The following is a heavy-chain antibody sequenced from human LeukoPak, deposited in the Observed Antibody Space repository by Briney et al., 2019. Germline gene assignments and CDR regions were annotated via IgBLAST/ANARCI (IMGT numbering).Heavy chain of an antibody. J-gene: IGHJ4*02. CDR1: GFTFSRYA. CDR2: ISSNGGST. CDR3: VKSGSYYNEPYYFDY. D-gene: IGHD3-10*01. Sequence: VQPGGSLRLSCSASGFTFSRYAMHWVRQAPGKGLEYVSGISSNGGSTYHADSVKGRFTISRDNSKNTLYLQMSSLRAEDTAVYYCVKSGSYYNEPYYFDYWGQGTLVTVSS. V-gene: IGHV3-64D*06.